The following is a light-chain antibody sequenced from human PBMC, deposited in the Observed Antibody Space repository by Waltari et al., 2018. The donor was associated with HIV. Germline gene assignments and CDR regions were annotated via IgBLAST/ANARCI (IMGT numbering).Light chain of an antibody. Sequence: QLVLTQSPSASASLGASVTLPCTLSSGHRSYAIAWPQQQPEKGPRYLMMLNSDGSHRRGDGIPDRFSGSRSGAERYLTISSLQSEDEADYYCQAWGTGTQVVFGGGTKLTVL. CDR3: QAWGTGTQVV. CDR1: SGHRSYA. J-gene: IGLJ2*01. CDR2: LNSDGSH. V-gene: IGLV4-69*01.